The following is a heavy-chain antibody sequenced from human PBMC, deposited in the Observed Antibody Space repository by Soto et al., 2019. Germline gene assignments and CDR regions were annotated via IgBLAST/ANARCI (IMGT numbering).Heavy chain of an antibody. CDR3: ARVLMLRGAFFPEGYSYHMDL. CDR1: GGSFSGYY. Sequence: QVQLQQWGAGLRKPSETLSLTCALHGGSFSGYYWSWIRQAPGKGLVWIGEITHSGGTKYNPSLKSRVTISADSSKNWFSLRLTSLTAADTAVYYCARVLMLRGAFFPEGYSYHMDLWGKGTTVTVSS. CDR2: ITHSGGT. V-gene: IGHV4-34*02. J-gene: IGHJ6*03. D-gene: IGHD3-10*01.